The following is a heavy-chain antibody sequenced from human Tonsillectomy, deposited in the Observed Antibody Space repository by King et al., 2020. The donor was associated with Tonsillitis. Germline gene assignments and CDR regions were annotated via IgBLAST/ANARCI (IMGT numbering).Heavy chain of an antibody. D-gene: IGHD4-23*01. Sequence: QLQESGPGLVRPSETLSLTCTVSGASVTSGGDYWSWIRQPPGKGLEWIGCIYHGGSADYNPALESRVTMSVDTSKNQFTLKLSPVTAADTAVYYCARGVDYGHNSEDFWGQGTLVTVSS. CDR3: ARGVDYGHNSEDF. J-gene: IGHJ4*02. CDR2: IYHGGSA. V-gene: IGHV4-61*08. CDR1: GASVTSGGDY.